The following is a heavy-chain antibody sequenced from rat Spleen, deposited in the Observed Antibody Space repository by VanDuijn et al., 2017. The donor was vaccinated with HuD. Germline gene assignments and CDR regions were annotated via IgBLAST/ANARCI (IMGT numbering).Heavy chain of an antibody. Sequence: QVQLKESGPGLVQPSQTLSLTCTVSGFSLTSNSVHWVRQTPKKGLEWMGGIWGDGSTNYNSLLKSRLTISRDTSTSQVFLKMNSLQAEDTAIYHCVRAGYNFDYWGQGVVVTVSS. CDR1: GFSLTSNS. CDR2: IWGDGST. J-gene: IGHJ2*01. V-gene: IGHV2-1*01. CDR3: VRAGYNFDY. D-gene: IGHD2-3*01.